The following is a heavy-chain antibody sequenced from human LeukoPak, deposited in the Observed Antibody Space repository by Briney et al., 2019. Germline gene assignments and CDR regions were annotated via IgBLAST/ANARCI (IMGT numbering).Heavy chain of an antibody. J-gene: IGHJ4*02. D-gene: IGHD3-10*01. CDR1: DDSISGFY. V-gene: IGHV4-59*08. CDR2: THSSGKI. CDR3: ARHKNSGTYPLDY. Sequence: SETLSLTCIVSDDSISGFYWGWIRQPPGTTLEYIGWTHSSGKICYNPSLKSRVIMSIDTSKNQISLNLTSVTAADTAVYYCARHKNSGTYPLDYWGQGTLVTVSS.